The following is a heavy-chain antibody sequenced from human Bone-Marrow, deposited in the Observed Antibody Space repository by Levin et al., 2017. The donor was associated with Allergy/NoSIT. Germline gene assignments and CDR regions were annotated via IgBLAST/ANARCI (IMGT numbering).Heavy chain of an antibody. V-gene: IGHV3-11*01. CDR1: GFKFSDYY. Sequence: PGGSLRLSCAASGFKFSDYYMSWIRQAPGKGLEWVSYISSSGGTIYYADSVKGRFTISRDNAKNSLYLQMSSLRAEDTAVYYCARDLEGDDYGGHWYFDLWGRGTLVTVSS. CDR2: ISSSGGTI. CDR3: ARDLEGDDYGGHWYFDL. J-gene: IGHJ2*01. D-gene: IGHD4-23*01.